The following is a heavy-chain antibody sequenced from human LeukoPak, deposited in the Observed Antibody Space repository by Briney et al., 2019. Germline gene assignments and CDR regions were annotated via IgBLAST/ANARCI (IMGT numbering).Heavy chain of an antibody. Sequence: PGGSLRLSCAASGFTFSGSAMHWVRQASGKGLEWVGRIRSKANSYYTAYAASVKVMFTIYRDDTKNTEYLQMNSLKTEDTAMYYCTTRNPDAFDIWGQGTMVTVSS. J-gene: IGHJ3*02. CDR1: GFTFSGSA. V-gene: IGHV3-73*01. CDR3: TTRNPDAFDI. CDR2: IRSKANSYYT.